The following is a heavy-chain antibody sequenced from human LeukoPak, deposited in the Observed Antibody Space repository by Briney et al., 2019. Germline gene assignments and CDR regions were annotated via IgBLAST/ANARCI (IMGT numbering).Heavy chain of an antibody. CDR3: AKDLTSSGWYPYDAFDI. D-gene: IGHD6-19*01. Sequence: SLRLSCAASGFTFSSYAMHWVRQAPGKGLEWVAVISYDGSNKYYADSVKGRFTISRDNSKNTLYLQMNSLRAEDTAVYYCAKDLTSSGWYPYDAFDIWGQGTMVTVSS. J-gene: IGHJ3*02. CDR1: GFTFSSYA. CDR2: ISYDGSNK. V-gene: IGHV3-30-3*01.